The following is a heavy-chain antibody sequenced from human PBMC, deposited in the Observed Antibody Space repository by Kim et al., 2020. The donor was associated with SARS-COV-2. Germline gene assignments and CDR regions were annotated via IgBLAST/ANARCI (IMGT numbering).Heavy chain of an antibody. V-gene: IGHV4-59*01. Sequence: SETLSLTCIVSSDSFSAYYWSWIRQIPEKRLEWIGYIFYSGGTNYNPSLKSRATISWDTSRNQFSLDLTSVTQADTAVYYCARSEGRASWHQFDYWGQGVLVTVSS. J-gene: IGHJ4*02. CDR2: IFYSGGT. CDR1: SDSFSAYY. CDR3: ARSEGRASWHQFDY.